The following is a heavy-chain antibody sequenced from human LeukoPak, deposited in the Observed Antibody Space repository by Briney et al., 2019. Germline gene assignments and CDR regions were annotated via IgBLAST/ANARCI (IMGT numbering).Heavy chain of an antibody. D-gene: IGHD2-21*01. Sequence: PGGALRLSCAASGVTFTSYGFHWVRQAPGKALEWGAFMSYDGNKKYGDSVKGRFTISRDNAKNTLHLQMNGLRPDDTAVYYCARDPLAISRWANAFDIWGRGTLVTVSS. V-gene: IGHV3-30*03. J-gene: IGHJ3*02. CDR1: GVTFTSYG. CDR3: ARDPLAISRWANAFDI. CDR2: MSYDGNK.